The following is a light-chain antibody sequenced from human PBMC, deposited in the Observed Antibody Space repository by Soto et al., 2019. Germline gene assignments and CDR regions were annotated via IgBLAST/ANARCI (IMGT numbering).Light chain of an antibody. CDR2: RAS. J-gene: IGKJ1*01. CDR3: QHYNSYSPWT. V-gene: IGKV1-5*03. Sequence: DIHMTQSPSTLSASVGDTVTITCRTTQSVSSWLAWYQQKPGKAPRLLIYRASSLESGVPSRFSGSGSGTEFNLTISTLQPDDFATYYCQHYNSYSPWTFGQGTRVEI. CDR1: QSVSSW.